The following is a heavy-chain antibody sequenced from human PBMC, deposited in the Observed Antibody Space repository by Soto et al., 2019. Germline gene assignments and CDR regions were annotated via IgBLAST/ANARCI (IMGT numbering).Heavy chain of an antibody. D-gene: IGHD2-15*01. V-gene: IGHV1-69*13. CDR2: IVPIVGTT. Sequence: SVKVSCKTSGGTFSSYAIIWVRQAPGQGLEWMGGIVPIVGTTTYAQKFQGRVTITADEATSTAYMQLSRLRSDDTAVYYCVRVVAIPGNPYHWG. CDR3: VRVVAIPGNPYH. J-gene: IGHJ1*01. CDR1: GGTFSSYA.